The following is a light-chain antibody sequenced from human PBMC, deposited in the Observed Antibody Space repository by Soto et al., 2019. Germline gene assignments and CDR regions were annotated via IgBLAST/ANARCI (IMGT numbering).Light chain of an antibody. CDR2: EIS. Sequence: QSALTQPASVSGSPGQSVTISCTGTSSDVGSYNYVSWFQQLPGKAPKLIIYEISNRPAGAANRFSASKSGNTASLTIPWRQAEDETHYYCRSYTTSGNRLVLGGGTKLTVL. J-gene: IGLJ2*01. CDR3: RSYTTSGNRLV. V-gene: IGLV2-14*01. CDR1: SSDVGSYNY.